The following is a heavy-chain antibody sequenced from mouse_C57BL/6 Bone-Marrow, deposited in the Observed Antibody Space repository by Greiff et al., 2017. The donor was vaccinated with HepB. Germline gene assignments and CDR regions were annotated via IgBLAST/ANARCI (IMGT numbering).Heavy chain of an antibody. J-gene: IGHJ3*01. CDR2: IYPRSGNT. CDR3: GRGYYSKNEGFGY. CDR1: GYTFTSYG. D-gene: IGHD2-5*01. Sequence: QVQLQQSGAELARPGASVKLSCKASGYTFTSYGISWVKQSTGQGLEWIGEIYPRSGNTYYNEKFKGKATLTADKSSSTEYMELGSMTSEDSAVYFRGRGYYSKNEGFGYWGQGTLVTVSA. V-gene: IGHV1-81*01.